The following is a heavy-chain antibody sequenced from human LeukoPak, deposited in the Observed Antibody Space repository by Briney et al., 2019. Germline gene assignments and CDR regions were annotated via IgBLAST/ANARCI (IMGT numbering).Heavy chain of an antibody. D-gene: IGHD2-15*01. V-gene: IGHV3-7*03. CDR2: IKQDDSEI. J-gene: IGHJ6*03. Sequence: GGSLRLSCAASGFIFSRFWMTWVRQAPGQGLEWVANIKQDDSEIYYVDSVKGRFTISRDNAKNSLYLQMNSLRVEDTAVYYCATSSGGSYYYYYMDVWGKGTTVTVSS. CDR1: GFIFSRFW. CDR3: ATSSGGSYYYYYMDV.